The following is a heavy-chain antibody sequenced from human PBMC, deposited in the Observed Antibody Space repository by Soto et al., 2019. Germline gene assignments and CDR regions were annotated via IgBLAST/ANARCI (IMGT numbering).Heavy chain of an antibody. D-gene: IGHD4-17*01. CDR1: GFNFISYA. J-gene: IGHJ3*02. CDR3: AHPRGYGVFDAVDI. CDR2: INSGGEST. Sequence: LRLSSAASGFNFISYAMNWVRQAPGKGLEWVSAINSGGESTFYAESVRGRFTISRDNALNTLFLHMKSLRPEDTAVYYCAHPRGYGVFDAVDIWGQGTMVTVSS. V-gene: IGHV3-23*01.